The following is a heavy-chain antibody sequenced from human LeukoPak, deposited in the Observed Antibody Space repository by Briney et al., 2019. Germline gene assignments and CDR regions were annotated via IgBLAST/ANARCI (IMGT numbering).Heavy chain of an antibody. D-gene: IGHD3-22*01. V-gene: IGHV1-69*13. Sequence: SVKVSCKASGGTFSSYAISWVRQAPGQGLEWMGGIIPIFGTANYAQKFQGRVTITADESTSTAYMELSSLRSEDTAVYYCARPEKGLDYYDSSGRFDYWGQGTLVTVSS. CDR1: GGTFSSYA. CDR3: ARPEKGLDYYDSSGRFDY. CDR2: IIPIFGTA. J-gene: IGHJ4*02.